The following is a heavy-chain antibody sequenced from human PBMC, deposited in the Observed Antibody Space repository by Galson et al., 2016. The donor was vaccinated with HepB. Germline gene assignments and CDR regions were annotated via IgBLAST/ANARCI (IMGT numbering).Heavy chain of an antibody. CDR2: ISGDTTTT. J-gene: IGHJ5*02. Sequence: SLRLSCAASGFTFSSHSMNWVRQAPGKGLEWVSSISGDTTTTYYADSVKGRFTISRDNSKNTFYLQMNSLRAEDTASYYCAKGGGSTWYISPHFVDPWGQGTLVTVSS. D-gene: IGHD6-13*01. V-gene: IGHV3-23*01. CDR3: AKGGGSTWYISPHFVDP. CDR1: GFTFSSHS.